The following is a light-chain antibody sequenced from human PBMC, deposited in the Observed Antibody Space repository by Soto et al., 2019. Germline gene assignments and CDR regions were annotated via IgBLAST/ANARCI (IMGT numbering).Light chain of an antibody. Sequence: EIVVTQSPLSLPVILGEPASISCRSSQSLLHSNGFNYLDWYLQRPGQSPQLLIYMASSRASGVPDRFSGSGSGTGFTLTITRVEAEDVGIYYCMQAVQTPWSFGQRTKV. V-gene: IGKV2-28*01. CDR1: QSLLHSNGFNY. CDR2: MAS. CDR3: MQAVQTPWS. J-gene: IGKJ1*01.